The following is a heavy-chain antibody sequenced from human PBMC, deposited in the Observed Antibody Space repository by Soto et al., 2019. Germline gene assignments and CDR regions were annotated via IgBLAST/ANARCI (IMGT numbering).Heavy chain of an antibody. V-gene: IGHV3-30-3*01. D-gene: IGHD6-25*01. CDR2: ISYDGSNK. Sequence: GGSLRLSCAASGFTFSSYAMHWVRQAPGKGLEWVAVISYDGSNKYYADSVKGRFTISRDNSKNTLYLQMNSLRAEDTAVYYGARDHGYPYYGMDVWCQGTTVTVSS. CDR3: ARDHGYPYYGMDV. J-gene: IGHJ6*02. CDR1: GFTFSSYA.